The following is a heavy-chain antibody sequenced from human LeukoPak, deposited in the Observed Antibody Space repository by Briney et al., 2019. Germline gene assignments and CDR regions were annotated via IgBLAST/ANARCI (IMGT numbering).Heavy chain of an antibody. D-gene: IGHD6-6*01. V-gene: IGHV4-31*03. CDR3: ARISAGRYGMDV. Sequence: SETLSLTCTVSGGSVTSGGYYWSWIRQHPGKGLEWIGYVYYTGSTYYNPSLKSRVTIPPDTSKNHFSLKVSSVTAADTAVYYCARISAGRYGMDVWGQGTTVTVSS. CDR2: VYYTGST. J-gene: IGHJ6*02. CDR1: GGSVTSGGYY.